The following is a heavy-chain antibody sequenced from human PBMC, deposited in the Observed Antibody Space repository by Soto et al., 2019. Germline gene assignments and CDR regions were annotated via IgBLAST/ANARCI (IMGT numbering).Heavy chain of an antibody. CDR2: IYYSGST. CDR3: ARDTNCSGGSCYSPLGQGQENWFDP. V-gene: IGHV4-39*01. CDR1: GGSISSSSYY. Sequence: SETLSLTCTVSGGSISSSSYYWGWIRQPPGKGLEWIGSIYYSGSTYYNPSLKSRVTISVDTSKNQFSLKLSSVTAADTAVYYCARDTNCSGGSCYSPLGQGQENWFDPWGQGTLVTVSS. J-gene: IGHJ5*02. D-gene: IGHD2-15*01.